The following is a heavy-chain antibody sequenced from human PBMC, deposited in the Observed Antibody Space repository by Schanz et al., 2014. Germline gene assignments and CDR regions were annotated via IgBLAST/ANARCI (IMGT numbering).Heavy chain of an antibody. CDR3: ARGPIPIQGVPMDF. Sequence: QVQLVESGGGVVQPGRSRRLSCEASGFTFSIYGMNWVRQAPGKGLEWVANIGYDGSEKYYVDSVKGRFTISRDNSKDTLYLQMSGLTPEDTAVYYCARGPIPIQGVPMDFWGQGTLVTVSS. D-gene: IGHD3-10*01. J-gene: IGHJ4*02. CDR2: IGYDGSEK. CDR1: GFTFSIYG. V-gene: IGHV3-33*08.